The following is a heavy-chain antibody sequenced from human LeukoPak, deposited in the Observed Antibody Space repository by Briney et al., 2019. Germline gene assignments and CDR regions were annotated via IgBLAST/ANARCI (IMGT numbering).Heavy chain of an antibody. J-gene: IGHJ6*02. CDR1: GYTFTSYY. Sequence: GASVKVSCKASGYTFTSYYMHWVRQAPGQGLEWMGWISAYNGNTNYAQKLQGRVTMTTDTSTSTAYMELRSLRSDDTAVYYCARDVSQDGMDVWGQGTTVTVSS. CDR3: ARDVSQDGMDV. CDR2: ISAYNGNT. V-gene: IGHV1-18*04.